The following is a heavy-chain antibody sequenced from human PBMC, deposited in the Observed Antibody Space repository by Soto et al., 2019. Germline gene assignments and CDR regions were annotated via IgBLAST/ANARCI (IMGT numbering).Heavy chain of an antibody. CDR1: GFTFSSYA. CDR3: ARDQSKWELPGGADY. V-gene: IGHV3-30-3*01. CDR2: ISYDGSNK. J-gene: IGHJ4*02. D-gene: IGHD1-26*01. Sequence: QVQLVESGGGVVQPGRSLRLSCAASGFTFSSYAMHWVRQAPGKGLEWVAVISYDGSNKYYADSVKGRFTISRDNSKNTLYLQMNSLRAEDTAVYYCARDQSKWELPGGADYWGQGTLVTVSS.